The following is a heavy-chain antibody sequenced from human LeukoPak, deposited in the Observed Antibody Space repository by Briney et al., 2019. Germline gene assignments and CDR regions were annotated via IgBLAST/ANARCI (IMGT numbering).Heavy chain of an antibody. CDR1: GGSFSGYY. Sequence: PSDTLSLTCAVYGGSFSGYYWTWIRQPPGKGLEWIGEINHSGSTNYNPSLKSRFTVSVDTSKNQFSLKLSSVTAADTAVYYCARSSSGYYYDADYWGQGTLVTVSS. D-gene: IGHD3-22*01. CDR3: ARSSSGYYYDADY. CDR2: INHSGST. J-gene: IGHJ4*02. V-gene: IGHV4-34*01.